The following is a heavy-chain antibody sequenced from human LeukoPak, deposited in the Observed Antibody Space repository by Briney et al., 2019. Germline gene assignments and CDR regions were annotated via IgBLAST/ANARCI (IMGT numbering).Heavy chain of an antibody. CDR1: GFTFSSYS. V-gene: IGHV3-48*01. CDR3: ARDPRELGDAFDI. Sequence: GGSLRLSCAASGFTFSSYSMNWVRQAPGKGLEWASYISSSSSTICYADSVKGRFTISRDNAKNSLYLQVNSLRAEDTAVYYCARDPRELGDAFDIWGQGTMVTVSS. D-gene: IGHD1-26*01. CDR2: ISSSSSTI. J-gene: IGHJ3*02.